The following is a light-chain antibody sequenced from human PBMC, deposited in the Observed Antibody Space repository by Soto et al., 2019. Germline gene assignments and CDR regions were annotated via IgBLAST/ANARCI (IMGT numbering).Light chain of an antibody. J-gene: IGKJ1*01. CDR1: QSISSSY. CDR3: QQSDDSPGT. Sequence: IVLTQSPGTLSLSPGESATLSCRASQSISSSYLAWYRQKPGQAPRLLIYGASNRATAIPDRFSGSGSGTDFTLTISRLEPEDFAVYYCQQSDDSPGTFGQGTKVEIK. V-gene: IGKV3-20*01. CDR2: GAS.